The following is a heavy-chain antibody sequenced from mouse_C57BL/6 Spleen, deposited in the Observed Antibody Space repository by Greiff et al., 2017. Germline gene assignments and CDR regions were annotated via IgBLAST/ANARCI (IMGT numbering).Heavy chain of an antibody. J-gene: IGHJ2*01. CDR2: INPSNGGT. CDR3: ARGYSNYGNYFDY. V-gene: IGHV1-53*01. CDR1: GYTFTSYW. D-gene: IGHD2-5*01. Sequence: QVQLQQPGTELVKPGASVKLSCKASGYTFTSYWMHWVKQRPGQGLEWIGNINPSNGGTNYNEKFKSKATLTVDKSSSTAYMQLSSLTSEDSAVXYGARGYSNYGNYFDYWGQGTTLTVSS.